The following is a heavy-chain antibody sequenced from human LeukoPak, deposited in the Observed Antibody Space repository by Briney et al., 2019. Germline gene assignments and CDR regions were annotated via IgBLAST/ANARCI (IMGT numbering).Heavy chain of an antibody. Sequence: GGSLGLSCSASGFTFSLYWMNWVRRAPGKGLEWVANIKQDGSEKNYVDSVKGRFTISRDNAKNSLYLQMNNLRVEDTAMYYCAGGTGFIIKDWGQGTLVTVSS. CDR2: IKQDGSEK. D-gene: IGHD3-9*01. J-gene: IGHJ4*02. V-gene: IGHV3-7*03. CDR1: GFTFSLYW. CDR3: AGGTGFIIKD.